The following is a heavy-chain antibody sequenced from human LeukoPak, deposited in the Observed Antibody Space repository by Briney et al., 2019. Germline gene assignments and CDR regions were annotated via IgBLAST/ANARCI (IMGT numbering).Heavy chain of an antibody. D-gene: IGHD2-2*01. CDR2: ISYSGSP. V-gene: IGHV4-39*01. CDR1: GGSISRSRYY. CDR3: VSPDNMVVPAAHCDY. J-gene: IGHJ4*02. Sequence: SETLSLTCSVWGGSISRSRYYSRGIRQPPGKGLEWIGNISYSGSPYYTPSLKSRVTISVDTSKNQFSLKLSSVTAADTAVYYCVSPDNMVVPAAHCDYWGQGTRVSVSS.